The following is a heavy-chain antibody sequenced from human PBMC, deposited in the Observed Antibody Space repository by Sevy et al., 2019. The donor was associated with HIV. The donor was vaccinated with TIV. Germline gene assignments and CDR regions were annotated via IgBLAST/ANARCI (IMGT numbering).Heavy chain of an antibody. CDR2: ISYDGSEK. D-gene: IGHD3-3*01. CDR3: AKDRGIFGLVCYFDS. Sequence: GGSLRLSCAASGFMFSYYAMHWVRQAPGKGLEWVAVISYDGSEKYYADSVKGRFTISRDNAKNTLYLLMNGLRPDDMAVYYCAKDRGIFGLVCYFDSWVQGTLVTVSS. CDR1: GFMFSYYA. V-gene: IGHV3-30*18. J-gene: IGHJ4*02.